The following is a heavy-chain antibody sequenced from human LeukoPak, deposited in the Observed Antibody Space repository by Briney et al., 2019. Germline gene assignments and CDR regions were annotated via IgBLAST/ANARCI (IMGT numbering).Heavy chain of an antibody. Sequence: SETLSLTCTVSGGSISSGDYYWSWIRQPAGKGLEWIGRIYTSGSTNYNPSLKSRVTMSVDTSKNQFSLKLSSVTAADTAVYYCARGNYYDSSGYYYYFDYWGQGTLVTVSS. CDR1: GGSISSGDYY. D-gene: IGHD3-22*01. CDR3: ARGNYYDSSGYYYYFDY. J-gene: IGHJ4*02. CDR2: IYTSGST. V-gene: IGHV4-61*02.